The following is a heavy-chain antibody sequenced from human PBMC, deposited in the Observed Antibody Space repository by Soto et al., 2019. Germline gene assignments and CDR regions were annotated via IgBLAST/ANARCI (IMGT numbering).Heavy chain of an antibody. Sequence: PSETLSLTCAVSGYSISSSNWWGWIRQPPGKGLEWIGYIYNSENTNYNPSLESRVTISVDTSKNQFSLKLTSVTAAYTAVYYCARQRYFDYWGQGTLVTVSS. CDR2: IYNSENT. J-gene: IGHJ4*02. D-gene: IGHD3-9*01. V-gene: IGHV4-28*01. CDR3: ARQRYFDY. CDR1: GYSISSSNW.